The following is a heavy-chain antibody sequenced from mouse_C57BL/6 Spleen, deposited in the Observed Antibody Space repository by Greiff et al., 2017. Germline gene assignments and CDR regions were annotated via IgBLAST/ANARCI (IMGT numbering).Heavy chain of an antibody. CDR3: ASRDYDYGGGCAY. V-gene: IGHV2-6*01. J-gene: IGHJ3*01. CDR2: IWGVGST. D-gene: IGHD2-4*01. Sequence: VQGVESGPGLVAPSQSLSITCTVSGFSLTSYGVDWVRQSPGKGLEWLGVIWGVGSTNYNSALKSRLSISKDNSKSQVFLKMNSLQTDDTAMDYCASRDYDYGGGCAYWGQGTLVTVSA. CDR1: GFSLTSYG.